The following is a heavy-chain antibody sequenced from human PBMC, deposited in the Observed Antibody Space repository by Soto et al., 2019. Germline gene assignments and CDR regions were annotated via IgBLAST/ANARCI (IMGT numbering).Heavy chain of an antibody. J-gene: IGHJ3*02. Sequence: GGALRLSCAASGFTFSRYAMSWVRQAPGKGLEWVSAISGSGGSTYYADSVKGRFTISRDNSKNTLYLQMNSLRAEDTAVYYCAKEYSSGWYRDAFDIWGQGTMVTVSS. D-gene: IGHD6-19*01. V-gene: IGHV3-23*01. CDR3: AKEYSSGWYRDAFDI. CDR2: ISGSGGST. CDR1: GFTFSRYA.